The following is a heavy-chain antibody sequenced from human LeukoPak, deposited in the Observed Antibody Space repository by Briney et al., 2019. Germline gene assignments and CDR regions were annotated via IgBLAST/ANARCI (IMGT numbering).Heavy chain of an antibody. Sequence: PGGSLRLSCAASGFTFKSYSMNWVRQAPGKGLEWVAFITSTSGDMFYADSVRGRFTISRDNAKNSLYSQMDSLRAEDTAVYYCARAAGYYFDYWGQGSLVTVSS. CDR2: ITSTSGDM. J-gene: IGHJ4*02. V-gene: IGHV3-21*05. CDR1: GFTFKSYS. CDR3: ARAAGYYFDY.